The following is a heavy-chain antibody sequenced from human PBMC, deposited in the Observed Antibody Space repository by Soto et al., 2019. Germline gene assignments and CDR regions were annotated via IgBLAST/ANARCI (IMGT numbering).Heavy chain of an antibody. J-gene: IGHJ1*01. Sequence: GGSLRLGWAASGFTVDYYAMHWVRQVPGKGLEWVSGINWNSGSIGYADSVKGRFAISRDNAKNSLHLQMNSLRAEDTAFYYCVKDESINWYSGHFRHWGQGTLVTVSS. D-gene: IGHD6-13*01. CDR2: INWNSGSI. CDR3: VKDESINWYSGHFRH. V-gene: IGHV3-9*01. CDR1: GFTVDYYA.